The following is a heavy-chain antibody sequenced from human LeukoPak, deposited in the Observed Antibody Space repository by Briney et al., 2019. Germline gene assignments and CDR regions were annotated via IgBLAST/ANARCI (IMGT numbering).Heavy chain of an antibody. J-gene: IGHJ6*03. CDR2: ISSSSSYI. V-gene: IGHV3-21*01. D-gene: IGHD3-9*01. Sequence: GGSLRLSCAASGFTFSSYGMSWVRQAPGKGLEWVSSISSSSSYIYYADSVKGRFTISRDNAKNSLYLQMNSLRAEDTAVYYCARDLVNSDWLLSKNYYYMDVWGKGTTVTISS. CDR3: ARDLVNSDWLLSKNYYYMDV. CDR1: GFTFSSYG.